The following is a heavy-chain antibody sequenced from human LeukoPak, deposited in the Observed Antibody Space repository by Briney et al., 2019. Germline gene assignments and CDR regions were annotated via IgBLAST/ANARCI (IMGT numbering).Heavy chain of an antibody. CDR3: AASQDVGAYYFDY. V-gene: IGHV3-23*01. CDR2: ISGSGGST. Sequence: PGGSLRLSCAASGFTFSSYAMSWVRQAPGKGLEWVSAISGSGGSTWYADSVKGRFTISRDNSKNTLYLQLNSLRAEDTAVYYCAASQDVGAYYFDYWGQGTLVTVSS. J-gene: IGHJ4*02. CDR1: GFTFSSYA. D-gene: IGHD3-16*01.